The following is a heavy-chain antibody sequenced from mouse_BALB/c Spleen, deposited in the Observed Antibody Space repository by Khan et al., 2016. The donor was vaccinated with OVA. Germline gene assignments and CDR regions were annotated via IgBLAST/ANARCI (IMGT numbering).Heavy chain of an antibody. Sequence: QVQLKESGPDLVAPSQSLSITCTVSGFSLTSYGVHWVRQPPGKGLEWLGVIWTGGSTNYNSALRSRLTINKDNSKSQVFLKMNNLQTDDTAMYCCARDLGSSHWYFDVWGAGTTVTVSS. CDR2: IWTGGST. CDR3: ARDLGSSHWYFDV. V-gene: IGHV2-9*02. CDR1: GFSLTSYG. J-gene: IGHJ1*01. D-gene: IGHD1-1*01.